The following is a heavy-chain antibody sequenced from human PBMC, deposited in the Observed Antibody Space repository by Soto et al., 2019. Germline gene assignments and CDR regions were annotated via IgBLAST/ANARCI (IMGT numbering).Heavy chain of an antibody. Sequence: GESLKISCKGSGYTFSNYWIGWVRQMPGKGLEWMGIIYPGDSETRYSPSFQGQVTISADKSISTAYLHWSSLKASDTAVYYWLAKDASSSYYCIDSWGDXTTGTVSS. D-gene: IGHD6-13*01. CDR3: LAKDASSSYYCIDS. V-gene: IGHV5-51*01. CDR2: IYPGDSET. CDR1: GYTFSNYW. J-gene: IGHJ6*04.